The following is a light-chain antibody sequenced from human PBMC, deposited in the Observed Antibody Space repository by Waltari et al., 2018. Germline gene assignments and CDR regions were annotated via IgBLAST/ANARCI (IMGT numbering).Light chain of an antibody. CDR3: EQYNTYPLT. J-gene: IGKJ4*01. CDR1: QDISNH. CDR2: GAS. V-gene: IGKV1-16*02. Sequence: DIEMTQSPSSLSASVGDRVIITCRASQDISNHLAWFQQKPGKPPKTLVYGASNLQSGVPLKFIGSGFGTDFTLTISSLQPEDSATYYCEQYNTYPLTFGGGTKVELK.